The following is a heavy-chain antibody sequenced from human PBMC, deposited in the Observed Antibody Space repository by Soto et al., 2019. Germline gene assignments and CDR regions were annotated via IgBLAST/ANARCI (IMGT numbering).Heavy chain of an antibody. CDR2: IYWNDDK. CDR1: GFSLSTSGVG. V-gene: IGHV2-5*01. J-gene: IGHJ4*02. CDR3: AHTCSGGSCYPNPYFDY. Sequence: SGPTLVNPTQTLTLTCTFSGFSLSTSGVGVGWIRQPPGKALEWLALIYWNDDKRYSPSLKSRLTITKDTSKNQVVLTMTNMDPVDTATYYCAHTCSGGSCYPNPYFDYWGQGTLVTVSS. D-gene: IGHD2-15*01.